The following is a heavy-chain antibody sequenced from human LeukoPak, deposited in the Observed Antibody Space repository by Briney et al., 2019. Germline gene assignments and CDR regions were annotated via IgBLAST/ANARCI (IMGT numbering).Heavy chain of an antibody. Sequence: GGSLRLSCAASGFAVNTYDMNWVRQAPGEGPQWIAYFGISGTIYYADSVRGRFTISRDSAKNSLYLQMNGLRVDDTAIYYCAGYGVYPYWGQGTAVTVSS. J-gene: IGHJ4*02. V-gene: IGHV3-48*01. CDR2: FGISGTI. D-gene: IGHD5/OR15-5a*01. CDR3: AGYGVYPY. CDR1: GFAVNTYD.